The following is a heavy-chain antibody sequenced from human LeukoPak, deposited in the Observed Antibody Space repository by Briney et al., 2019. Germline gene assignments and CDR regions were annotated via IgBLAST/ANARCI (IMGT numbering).Heavy chain of an antibody. V-gene: IGHV4-38-2*02. D-gene: IGHD2-21*01. CDR2: IHRSGNT. J-gene: IGHJ5*02. CDR3: ARHSVASPSDA. Sequence: SETLSLTCIVPGYSIGSDFHWGWIRPPPGKGLEWIASIHRSGNTYSNSSLKSRVRMSIDTSKNHFSLRLTSVTAADTAAYYCARHSVASPSDAWGPGTLVTVSS. CDR1: GYSIGSDFH.